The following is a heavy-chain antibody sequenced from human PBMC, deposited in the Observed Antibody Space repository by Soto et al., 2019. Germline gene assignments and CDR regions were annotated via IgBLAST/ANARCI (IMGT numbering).Heavy chain of an antibody. J-gene: IGHJ6*02. CDR3: ARNKTGSWEYFHGMDV. CDR1: GFTFSSYS. D-gene: IGHD2-15*01. CDR2: ISSSSSTI. Sequence: PGGSLRLSCAASGFTFSSYSMNWVRQAPGKGLEWVSYISSSSSTIYYVDSVKGRFTISRDNAKNSLYLQMNSLRDEDTAVYYCARNKTGSWEYFHGMDVWLQATDVTDSS. V-gene: IGHV3-48*02.